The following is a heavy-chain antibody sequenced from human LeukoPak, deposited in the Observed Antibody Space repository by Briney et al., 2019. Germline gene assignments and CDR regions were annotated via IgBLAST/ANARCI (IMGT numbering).Heavy chain of an antibody. D-gene: IGHD2-21*02. CDR1: GFTFSDYF. J-gene: IGHJ4*01. Sequence: PGGSLRLSCAASGFTFSDYFMTWVRQAPGKGLEWVATIKDGGSEKYYVDSVKGRFTISRDNAKKSLYLQMTSLTAEDTAVYYCARDRGAYCGGDCYLGFDYWGRGTLVTVSS. CDR3: ARDRGAYCGGDCYLGFDY. CDR2: IKDGGSEK. V-gene: IGHV3-7*01.